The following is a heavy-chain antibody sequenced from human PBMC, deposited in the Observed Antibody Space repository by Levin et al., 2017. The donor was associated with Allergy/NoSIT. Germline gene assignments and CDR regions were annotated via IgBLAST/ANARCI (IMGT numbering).Heavy chain of an antibody. CDR1: GFTFSDYY. D-gene: IGHD3-3*01. CDR2: ISSSGSTI. CDR3: ARPGRTAYDFWSGLYYYYGMDV. J-gene: IGHJ6*02. V-gene: IGHV3-11*01. Sequence: GGSLRLSCAASGFTFSDYYMSWIRQAPGKGLEWVSYISSSGSTIYYADSVKGRFTISRDNAKNSLYLQMNSLRAEDTAVYYCARPGRTAYDFWSGLYYYYGMDVWGQGTTVTVSS.